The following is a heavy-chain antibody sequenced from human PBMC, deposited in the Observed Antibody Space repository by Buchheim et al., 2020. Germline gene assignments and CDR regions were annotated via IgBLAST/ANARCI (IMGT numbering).Heavy chain of an antibody. D-gene: IGHD2-2*01. V-gene: IGHV3-48*01. J-gene: IGHJ4*02. Sequence: EVQLVGSGGGLVQPGGSLRLSCAASGFTFSSYSMNWVRQAPGKGLEWVSYISSSSSTIYYADSVKGRFTISRDNSKNTLYLQMNSLRAEDTAVYYCARDAKYIVLVPAAMSYFDYWGQGTL. CDR2: ISSSSSTI. CDR1: GFTFSSYS. CDR3: ARDAKYIVLVPAAMSYFDY.